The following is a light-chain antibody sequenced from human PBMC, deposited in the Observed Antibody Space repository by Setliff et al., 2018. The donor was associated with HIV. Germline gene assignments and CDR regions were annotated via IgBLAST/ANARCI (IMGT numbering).Light chain of an antibody. Sequence: SYALTQPPSVSVAPGKTARITCGGNNIGSKSVHWHQQKPGQAPVLVIYYDSDRPSGIPERFSGSNSGNTATLTISRVEAGDEADYYCQVWDSSSDHYVFGTGTKVT. CDR2: YDS. J-gene: IGLJ1*01. V-gene: IGLV3-21*04. CDR1: NIGSKS. CDR3: QVWDSSSDHYV.